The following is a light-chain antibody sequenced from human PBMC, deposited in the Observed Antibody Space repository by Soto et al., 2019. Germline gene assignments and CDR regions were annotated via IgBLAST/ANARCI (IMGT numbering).Light chain of an antibody. CDR1: QVISKF. CDR2: DAS. CDR3: QQSYSTPA. V-gene: IGKV1-33*01. J-gene: IGKJ1*01. Sequence: DIQMTQSPSSLSASVGDRVTITCRASQVISKFLNWYQLKPGKAPKLLIFDASELETGVTSRFSGHRSGTDFSFIISSLQPEDFATYYCQQSYSTPAFGQGTKVDIK.